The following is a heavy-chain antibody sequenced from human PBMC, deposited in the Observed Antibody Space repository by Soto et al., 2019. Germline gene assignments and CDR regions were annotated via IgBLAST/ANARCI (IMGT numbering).Heavy chain of an antibody. V-gene: IGHV3-23*01. J-gene: IGHJ4*02. CDR2: ISVSDAFI. D-gene: IGHD1-20*01. CDR1: GFNVGAFA. Sequence: GSLRLSCAASGFNVGAFAVNWVRQAPGKGLEWVSGISVSDAFIYYADPVRGRFSISRDASENILYLQMNSLRVDDTALYYCTRETVAGITGLDYWGPGTLVTVSS. CDR3: TRETVAGITGLDY.